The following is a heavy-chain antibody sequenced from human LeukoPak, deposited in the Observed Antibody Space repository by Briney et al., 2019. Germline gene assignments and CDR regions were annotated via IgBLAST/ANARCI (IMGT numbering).Heavy chain of an antibody. CDR1: GFTFSSHG. J-gene: IGHJ4*02. D-gene: IGHD3-22*01. Sequence: PGGSLRLSCAASGFTFSSHGMNWVRQAPGKGLEWVSGISPSGGITYYTDSVKGRFTISRDNSKNTLYLQMSSLRAEDTAVYYCAKDRPYYYDSGVYPRILDYWGQGTQVTVSS. CDR2: ISPSGGIT. CDR3: AKDRPYYYDSGVYPRILDY. V-gene: IGHV3-23*01.